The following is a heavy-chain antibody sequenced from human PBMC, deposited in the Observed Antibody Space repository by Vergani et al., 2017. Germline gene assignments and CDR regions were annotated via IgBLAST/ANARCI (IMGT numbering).Heavy chain of an antibody. D-gene: IGHD1-14*01. V-gene: IGHV3-15*01. CDR3: TTGRIGTIWD. J-gene: IGHJ4*02. CDR1: GFPFSKAR. Sequence: EVQLVESGGGLVKPGGPLEFSLQAPGFPFSKARLAGVRQAPGKGREGVGRIKIKTDGGTTDNAAPVKGRFTISRDDSKNTLYLQMNSLKTEDTAVYYCTTGRIGTIWDWGRGTLVTVSS. CDR2: IKIKTDGGTT.